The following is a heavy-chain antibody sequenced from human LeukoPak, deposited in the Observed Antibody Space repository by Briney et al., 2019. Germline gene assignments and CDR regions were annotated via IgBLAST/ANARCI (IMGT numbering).Heavy chain of an antibody. D-gene: IGHD5-18*01. Sequence: ASVKVSCKASGYTFNRYGITWVRQAPGQGLEWMGWISGYNGNTNYAQKLQGRVTMTTDTSTSTAYMELRSLRSDDTAMYYCARDYSYGVTVMISDDYWGQGTLVTVSS. CDR3: ARDYSYGVTVMISDDY. CDR1: GYTFNRYG. J-gene: IGHJ4*02. CDR2: ISGYNGNT. V-gene: IGHV1-18*01.